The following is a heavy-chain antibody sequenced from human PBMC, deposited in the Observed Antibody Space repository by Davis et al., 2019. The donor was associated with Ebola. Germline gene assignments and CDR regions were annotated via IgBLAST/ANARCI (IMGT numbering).Heavy chain of an antibody. Sequence: GGSLRPSCAASGFTFSSYWMSWVRQAPGRGWEWLANINQVGSEKYYVDSVKGRFTISRDNAKNSLYLQMNSLRAEDTAVYYCARDREIEYSSSRPLVGGGYYYGMDVWGQGTTVTVSS. J-gene: IGHJ6*02. CDR2: INQVGSEK. V-gene: IGHV3-7*01. CDR1: GFTFSSYW. CDR3: ARDREIEYSSSRPLVGGGYYYGMDV. D-gene: IGHD6-6*01.